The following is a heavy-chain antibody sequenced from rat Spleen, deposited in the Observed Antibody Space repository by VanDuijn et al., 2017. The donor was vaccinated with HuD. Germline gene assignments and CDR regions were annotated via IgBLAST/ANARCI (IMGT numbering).Heavy chain of an antibody. D-gene: IGHD4-3*01. CDR2: ISYDGTAT. Sequence: EVQLVESDGGLVQPGRSLKLSCAASGFTFSDYYMTWIRQAPTKGLEWVASISYDGTATYYRDSVRARFTISRDNAKSTLYLQMDSLRSEDTATYYCTNAEFGVGWFAYWGQGTLVTVSS. V-gene: IGHV5-20*01. J-gene: IGHJ3*01. CDR3: TNAEFGVGWFAY. CDR1: GFTFSDYY.